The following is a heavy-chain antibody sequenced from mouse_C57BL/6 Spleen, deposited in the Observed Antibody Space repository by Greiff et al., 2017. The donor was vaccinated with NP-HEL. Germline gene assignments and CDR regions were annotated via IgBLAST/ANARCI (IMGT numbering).Heavy chain of an antibody. D-gene: IGHD1-1*01. CDR2: IYPGDGDT. V-gene: IGHV1-80*01. CDR3: ARGDDYYGSPFAY. Sequence: VQLQKSGAELVKPGASVKISCKASGYAFSSYWMNWVKQRPGKGLEWIGQIYPGDGDTNYNGKFKGKATLTADKSSSTAYMQLSSLTSEDSAVYFCARGDDYYGSPFAYWGQGTLVTVSA. J-gene: IGHJ3*01. CDR1: GYAFSSYW.